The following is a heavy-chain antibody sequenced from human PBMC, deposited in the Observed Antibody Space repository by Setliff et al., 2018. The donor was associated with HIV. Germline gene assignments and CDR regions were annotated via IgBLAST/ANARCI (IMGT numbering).Heavy chain of an antibody. CDR2: IYHSGST. Sequence: PSETLSLTCAVSGYSISSGYYWGWIRQPPGKGLEWIGSIYHSGSTYYNPSLKSRVTISVDTSKNQFSLNLSSATAADTAVYYCARQFTVQWLVSTYGMDVWGQGTTVTVSS. CDR1: GYSISSGYY. CDR3: ARQFTVQWLVSTYGMDV. V-gene: IGHV4-38-2*01. J-gene: IGHJ6*02. D-gene: IGHD6-19*01.